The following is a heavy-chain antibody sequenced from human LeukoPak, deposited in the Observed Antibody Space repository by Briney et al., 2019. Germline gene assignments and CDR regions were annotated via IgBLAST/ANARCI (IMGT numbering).Heavy chain of an antibody. D-gene: IGHD5-18*01. CDR1: AFTSRSYA. CDR2: ISGSGGST. V-gene: IGHV3-23*01. J-gene: IGHJ4*02. Sequence: GGSLRLSCAASAFTSRSYAMIWVRQAPGKGLEWVSGISGSGGSTYYSDSAKGRFTISRDNSNNTLYLQMNSLRAEDTAVYYCAKGAASRGYTYVANWGQGTLVTVSS. CDR3: AKGAASRGYTYVAN.